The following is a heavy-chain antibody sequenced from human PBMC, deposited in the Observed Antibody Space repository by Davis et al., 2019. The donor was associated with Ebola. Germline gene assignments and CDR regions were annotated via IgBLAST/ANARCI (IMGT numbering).Heavy chain of an antibody. J-gene: IGHJ3*01. CDR1: GFTFSSYA. V-gene: IGHV3-23*01. CDR2: ISYGGGST. Sequence: GGSLRLSCATSGFTFSSYAMAWVRQAPGKGLEWVSSISYGGGSTYYADSAKGRLTISRDNSKNTVYLQMNSLRAEDTAIYYCAKDVGGSGLAGGPLGFWGQGTLVTVSS. D-gene: IGHD1-26*01. CDR3: AKDVGGSGLAGGPLGF.